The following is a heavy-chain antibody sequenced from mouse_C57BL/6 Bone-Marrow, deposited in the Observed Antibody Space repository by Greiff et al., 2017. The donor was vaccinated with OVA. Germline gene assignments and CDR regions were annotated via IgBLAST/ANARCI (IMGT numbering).Heavy chain of an antibody. J-gene: IGHJ3*01. V-gene: IGHV7-1*01. Sequence: EVMLVASGGGLVQSGRSLRLSCATSGFTFSDFYMEWVRQAPGKGLEWIAASRNKANDYTTEYSASVKGRFIVSRDTSQSILYLQMNALRAEDTAIYYCARDAGFAYWGQGTLVTVSA. CDR2: SRNKANDYTT. CDR3: ARDAGFAY. CDR1: GFTFSDFY.